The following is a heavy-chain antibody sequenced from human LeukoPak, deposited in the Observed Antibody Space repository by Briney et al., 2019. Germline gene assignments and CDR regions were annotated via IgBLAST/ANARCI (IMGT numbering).Heavy chain of an antibody. J-gene: IGHJ4*02. CDR1: GFTFSSHA. Sequence: TGGSLILSCAAAGFTFSSHAMGWVRQAPGKGLEWDSGISDSGGSTYYADSLKGRFTISRDNSKNTFYLQMNSLRAEDTAVYYCAKGSPSRSGTYLFDYWGQGTLVTVSS. CDR3: AKGSPSRSGTYLFDY. D-gene: IGHD1-26*01. CDR2: ISDSGGST. V-gene: IGHV3-23*01.